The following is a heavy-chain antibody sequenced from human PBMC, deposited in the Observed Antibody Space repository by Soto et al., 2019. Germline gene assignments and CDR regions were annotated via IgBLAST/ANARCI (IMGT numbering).Heavy chain of an antibody. CDR2: ITPVFVTP. CDR1: GGTFSSSA. V-gene: IGHV1-69*01. D-gene: IGHD1-1*01. J-gene: IGHJ3*02. CDR3: AKVGHNPPPATFHFDI. Sequence: QVQLVQSGAEVKKPGSSVKVSCKASGGTFSSSAINWVRQAPGQGLEWMGEITPVFVTPTYAQKFQGRVTISTDASTRSVYMELSSLTSADTSVYFCAKVGHNPPPATFHFDIWGQGTMVTVSS.